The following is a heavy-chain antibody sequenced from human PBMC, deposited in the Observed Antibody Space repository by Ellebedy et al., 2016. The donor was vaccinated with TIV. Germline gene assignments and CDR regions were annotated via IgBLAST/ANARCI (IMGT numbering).Heavy chain of an antibody. CDR2: IYYSGST. V-gene: IGHV4-59*01. Sequence: SETLSLXXTVSGGSISPYYWSWIRQPPGKGLEWIGYIYYSGSTNYNPSLKSRVTISVDTSKNQFSLKLSSVTAADTAVYYCAGLRVGFNPWGQGTLVTVSS. CDR3: AGLRVGFNP. CDR1: GGSISPYY. J-gene: IGHJ5*02. D-gene: IGHD3-3*01.